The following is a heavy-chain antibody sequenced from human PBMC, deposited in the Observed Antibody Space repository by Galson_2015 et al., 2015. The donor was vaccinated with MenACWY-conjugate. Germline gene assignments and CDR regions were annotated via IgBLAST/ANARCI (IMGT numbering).Heavy chain of an antibody. CDR1: GFIFRSHT. J-gene: IGHJ4*02. CDR3: ARDYARLEWLSAYYFDY. Sequence: SLRLSCAASGFIFRSHTLNWVRQAPGKGLEWVSSISISSSYIYYADSVKDRFTISRDNAKNSLYLQMNSLTAEDTAVYYCARDYARLEWLSAYYFDYWGQGTPVTVSS. CDR2: ISISSSYI. D-gene: IGHD3-3*01. V-gene: IGHV3-21*01.